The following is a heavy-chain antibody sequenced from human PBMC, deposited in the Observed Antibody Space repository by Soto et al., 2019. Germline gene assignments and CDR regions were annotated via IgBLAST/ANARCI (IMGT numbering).Heavy chain of an antibody. Sequence: WGSLGVSSASSVFTFSNAWMSWVRQAPGKGLEWVGRIKSKTDGGTTDYAAPVKGRFTISRDDSKNTLYLQMNSLKTDGTAVYYCTTGHRGVITRCWGQGTMVTVSS. CDR1: VFTFSNAW. D-gene: IGHD3-22*01. CDR2: IKSKTDGGTT. CDR3: TTGHRGVITRC. J-gene: IGHJ4*02. V-gene: IGHV3-15*01.